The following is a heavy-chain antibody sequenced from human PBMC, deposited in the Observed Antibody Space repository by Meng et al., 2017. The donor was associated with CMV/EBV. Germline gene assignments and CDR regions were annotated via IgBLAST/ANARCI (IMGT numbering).Heavy chain of an antibody. D-gene: IGHD4-17*01. Sequence: GGSLRLSCAASGFTFSSYAMHWVRQAPGKGLEWVAVISYDGSNKYYADSVKGRFTISRDNSKNTLYLQMNSLRAEDTAVYYCARDLGDYGDYDGGPDYWGQGTLVTVSS. CDR3: ARDLGDYGDYDGGPDY. J-gene: IGHJ4*02. CDR2: ISYDGSNK. V-gene: IGHV3-30-3*01. CDR1: GFTFSSYA.